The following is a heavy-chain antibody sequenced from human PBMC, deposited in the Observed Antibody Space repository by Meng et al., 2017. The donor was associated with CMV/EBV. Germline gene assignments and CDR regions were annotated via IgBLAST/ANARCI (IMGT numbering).Heavy chain of an antibody. Sequence: VPLLSSGPGLVESSEALSLHFSVSGGPPSSYYWSWIRQPPGKGLEWIGYIYYSGSTNYNPSLKSRVTISVDTSKNQFSLKLSSATAADTAVYYCARGYYDFWSGYYGVGYFDYWGQGTLVTVS. CDR3: ARGYYDFWSGYYGVGYFDY. J-gene: IGHJ4*02. V-gene: IGHV4-59*01. CDR1: GGPPSSYY. CDR2: IYYSGST. D-gene: IGHD3-3*01.